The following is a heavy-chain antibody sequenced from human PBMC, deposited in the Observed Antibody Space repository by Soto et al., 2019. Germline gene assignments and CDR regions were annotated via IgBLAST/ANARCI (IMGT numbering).Heavy chain of an antibody. D-gene: IGHD3-3*01. Sequence: PSQTLSLTCAISGDSVSSSSAAWNWIRQSPSRGLEWLGRTYYRSKWYNDYAVSVKSRITINPDTSKNQFSLQLNSVTPEDTAVYYCAIGFWSGYYTRGAFDIWGQGTMVTVSS. V-gene: IGHV6-1*01. J-gene: IGHJ3*02. CDR1: GDSVSSSSAA. CDR2: TYYRSKWYN. CDR3: AIGFWSGYYTRGAFDI.